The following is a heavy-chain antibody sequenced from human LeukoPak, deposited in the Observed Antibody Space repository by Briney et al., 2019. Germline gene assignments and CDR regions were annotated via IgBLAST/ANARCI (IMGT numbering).Heavy chain of an antibody. CDR3: ARFSTRGWHFDY. Sequence: GASVKVSCKASGYTFTSYDINWVRQAPGQGLEWMGWIIPNSGGTDYAQRFQGRVTMTRDTSITTAYMELSSLRSDDTAVYYCARFSTRGWHFDYWGQGTLVTVSS. CDR2: IIPNSGGT. D-gene: IGHD6-19*01. J-gene: IGHJ4*02. V-gene: IGHV1-2*02. CDR1: GYTFTSYD.